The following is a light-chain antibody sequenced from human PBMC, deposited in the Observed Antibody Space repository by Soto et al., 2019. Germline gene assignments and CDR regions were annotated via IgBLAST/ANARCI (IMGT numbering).Light chain of an antibody. CDR3: QQYKNWPPAFT. CDR1: QSVSSN. J-gene: IGKJ3*01. V-gene: IGKV3-15*01. CDR2: GGS. Sequence: EIVMTQSPAALSVSPGERATLSCRASQSVSSNLAWYQQKPGQAPRLLIYGGSIRATGIPARFSGSESGTEFTLTISSLQSEDFAVYYCQQYKNWPPAFTFGPGTKVDIK.